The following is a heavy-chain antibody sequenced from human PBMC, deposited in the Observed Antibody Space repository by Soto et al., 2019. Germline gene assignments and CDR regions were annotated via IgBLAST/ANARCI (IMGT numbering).Heavy chain of an antibody. J-gene: IGHJ3*01. CDR1: GFSFSADGVG. CDR2: IFWDDDA. Sequence: QITLKESGPTLVKPTQTLTLTCIFSGFSFSADGVGVGWIRQPPGKALEWLALIFWDDDARYSPSLKSRLTITKDTSKNQVVLTMTNMDPVDTATYYYAHAYGGTSWPNDAFDVWGPGTVVTVSS. V-gene: IGHV2-5*02. CDR3: AHAYGGTSWPNDAFDV. D-gene: IGHD2-21*01.